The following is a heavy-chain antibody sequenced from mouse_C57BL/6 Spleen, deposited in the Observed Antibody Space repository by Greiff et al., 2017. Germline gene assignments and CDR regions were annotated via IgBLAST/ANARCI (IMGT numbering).Heavy chain of an antibody. V-gene: IGHV1-74*01. D-gene: IGHD2-5*01. CDR3: ASLYCSNYAFAY. J-gene: IGHJ3*01. CDR1: GYAFTSYW. Sequence: QVQLQQPGAELVKPGASVKVSCKASGYAFTSYWMHWVKQRPGQGLEWIGRIHPSDSDTNYNEKFKGKATLTVDKSSSTAYMQLSSLTSEDSAVYFCASLYCSNYAFAYWGQGTLVTVSA. CDR2: IHPSDSDT.